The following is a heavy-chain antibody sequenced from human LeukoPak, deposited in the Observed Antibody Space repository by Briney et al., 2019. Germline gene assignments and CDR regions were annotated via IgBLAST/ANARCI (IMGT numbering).Heavy chain of an antibody. J-gene: IGHJ5*02. D-gene: IGHD3-10*01. V-gene: IGHV3-48*04. Sequence: GGSLRLSCAASGFTCSTYAMNWVRQVPGKGLEWISYISSSRGNGIHYADSVRGRFTISRDDAKNSLYLQMYSLRVEDTAVYYCARDGVTMVRGVRWFDPWGQGTLVTVSS. CDR2: ISSSRGNGI. CDR1: GFTCSTYA. CDR3: ARDGVTMVRGVRWFDP.